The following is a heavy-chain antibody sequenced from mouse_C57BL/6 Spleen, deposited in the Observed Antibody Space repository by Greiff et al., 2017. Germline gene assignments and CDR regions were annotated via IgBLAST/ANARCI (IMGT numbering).Heavy chain of an antibody. D-gene: IGHD1-1*01. V-gene: IGHV1-26*01. CDR1: GYTFTDYC. CDR3: ARGGHLRGY. CDR2: INPNNGGT. J-gene: IGHJ2*01. Sequence: VQLQQSGPELVKPGASVKISCKASGYTFTDYCMNWVKQSHGKSLEWIGDINPNNGGTSYNQKFKGKATLTVDKSSSTAYMELRSLTSEDSAVYYCARGGHLRGYWGKGTTLTVSS.